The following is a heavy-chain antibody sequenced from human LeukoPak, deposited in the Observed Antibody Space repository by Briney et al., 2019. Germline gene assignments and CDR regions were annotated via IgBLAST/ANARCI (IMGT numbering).Heavy chain of an antibody. V-gene: IGHV1-24*01. CDR3: AAVGAVAGTRYFDY. Sequence: PLASVKVSCKVSGYTLTELSMHWVRQAPGKGLEWMGGFDPEDGETIYAQKFQGRVTMTEDTSTDTAYMELSSLRSEDTAVYYCAAVGAVAGTRYFDYWGQGTLVTVSS. CDR1: GYTLTELS. J-gene: IGHJ4*02. D-gene: IGHD6-19*01. CDR2: FDPEDGET.